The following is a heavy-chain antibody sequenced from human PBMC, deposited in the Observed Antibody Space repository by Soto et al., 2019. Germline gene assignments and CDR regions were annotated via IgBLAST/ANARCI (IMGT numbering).Heavy chain of an antibody. Sequence: PGGSLRLSCAGSVFTFSSYSINRVRQAPGKGLELVSYISSSSSTIYYADAVKGRFTISRDNAKKSLCLQMNSLRDEDTAVYYCASGDGRGFDYWGQGTIVTVSS. J-gene: IGHJ4*02. V-gene: IGHV3-48*02. D-gene: IGHD7-27*01. CDR2: ISSSSSTI. CDR1: VFTFSSYS. CDR3: ASGDGRGFDY.